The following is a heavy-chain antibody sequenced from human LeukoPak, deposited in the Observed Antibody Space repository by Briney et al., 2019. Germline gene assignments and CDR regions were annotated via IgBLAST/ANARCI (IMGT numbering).Heavy chain of an antibody. Sequence: ASVKVSCKASGYTVTSYAMNWVRQAPGQGLEWMGWINTNTGNPTYAQGFTGRFVFSLDTSVNTAYLQISSLKAEDTAVYYCARPSIAVADSWDFDYWGQGTLVTVSS. D-gene: IGHD6-19*01. CDR1: GYTVTSYA. J-gene: IGHJ4*02. V-gene: IGHV7-4-1*02. CDR3: ARPSIAVADSWDFDY. CDR2: INTNTGNP.